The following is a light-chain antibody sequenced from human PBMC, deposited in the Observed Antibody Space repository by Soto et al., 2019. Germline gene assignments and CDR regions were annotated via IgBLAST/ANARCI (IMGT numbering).Light chain of an antibody. Sequence: QSVLTQPASVSGSPGQSITISCTGTSSDVGSYNLVSWYQQHPGKAPKLMIYEVSKRPSGVSNRFSGSKSGNTASLTISGLQAEDEADYYCCSYAAYVVFGGGTKVTVL. CDR2: EVS. CDR3: CSYAAYVV. J-gene: IGLJ2*01. V-gene: IGLV2-23*02. CDR1: SSDVGSYNL.